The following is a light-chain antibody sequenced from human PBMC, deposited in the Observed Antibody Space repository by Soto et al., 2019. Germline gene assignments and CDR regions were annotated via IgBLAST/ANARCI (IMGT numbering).Light chain of an antibody. Sequence: DIQMTQSPSTLSADVGDRVTITCRASQSIRSWLAWYQQKPGKAPKLLIYKASNLESAVPSRFIGSGSGTDFTLTIFSLQPDDFATYYCQQYSTYWTFGQGTKVEVK. CDR2: KAS. J-gene: IGKJ1*01. CDR1: QSIRSW. CDR3: QQYSTYWT. V-gene: IGKV1-5*03.